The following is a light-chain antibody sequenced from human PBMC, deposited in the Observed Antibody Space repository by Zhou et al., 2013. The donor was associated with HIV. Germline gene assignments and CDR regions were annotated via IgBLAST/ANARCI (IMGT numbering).Light chain of an antibody. CDR1: QSVFSN. Sequence: EVVMTQSPSTLSVSPGERVTLSCRASQSVFSNLAWYQQKPGQAPRLLIYGTYSRATGIPDRFSGSGSGTDFTLTISRLEPEDFAVYYCQQYGGPCSFGQGTKLEIK. J-gene: IGKJ2*04. CDR3: QQYGGPCS. V-gene: IGKV3-20*01. CDR2: GTY.